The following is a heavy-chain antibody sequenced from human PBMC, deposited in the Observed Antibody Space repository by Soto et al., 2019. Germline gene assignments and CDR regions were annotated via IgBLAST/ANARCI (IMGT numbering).Heavy chain of an antibody. CDR1: GYTFTNFG. CDR2: ISAYTDTP. CDR3: AREKAVASTGWLDP. J-gene: IGHJ5*02. V-gene: IGHV1-18*01. Sequence: ASVKVSCKASGYTFTNFGVTWVRRAPGQGLEWMGWISAYTDTPNYAQKFQGRVTMTIDTSTSTAYMDLRSLTSDDTAVYYCAREKAVASTGWLDPWGQGTLVTVSS. D-gene: IGHD6-19*01.